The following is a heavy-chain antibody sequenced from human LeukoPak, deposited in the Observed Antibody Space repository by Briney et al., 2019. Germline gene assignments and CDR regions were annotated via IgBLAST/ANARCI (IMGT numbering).Heavy chain of an antibody. Sequence: GESLKISCKGSGYSFTSYWISWVRQMPGKGLEWMGRIDPSDSYTNYSPSFQGHATISADKSISTAYLQWSSLEASDTAMYYCARQRPTYGSGSSPSYWGQGTLVTVSS. D-gene: IGHD3-10*01. CDR1: GYSFTSYW. V-gene: IGHV5-10-1*01. CDR3: ARQRPTYGSGSSPSY. J-gene: IGHJ4*02. CDR2: IDPSDSYT.